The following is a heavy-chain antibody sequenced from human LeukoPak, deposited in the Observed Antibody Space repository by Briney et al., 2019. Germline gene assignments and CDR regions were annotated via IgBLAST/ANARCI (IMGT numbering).Heavy chain of an antibody. CDR2: ISYDGSNK. Sequence: GRSLRLSCAASGFTFISYAMHWVRQAPGKGLEWVAVISYDGSNKYYADSVKGRFTISRDNSKNTLYLQMNSLRAEDTAVYYCARERSSVVTDPRGFDYWGQGTLVTVSS. CDR3: ARERSSVVTDPRGFDY. CDR1: GFTFISYA. D-gene: IGHD2-21*02. J-gene: IGHJ4*02. V-gene: IGHV3-30-3*01.